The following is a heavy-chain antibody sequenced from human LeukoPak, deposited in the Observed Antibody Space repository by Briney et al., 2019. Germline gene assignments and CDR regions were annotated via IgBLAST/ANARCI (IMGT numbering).Heavy chain of an antibody. CDR3: Y. D-gene: IGHD2-8*01. Sequence: ASVKVSCKASGYTFTSYAMGWVRQAPGHGLEWMGWINTNTGNPTYAQGFTGRFVSSLDTSVSTAYYCASFFCINGVCYYLDYWGQGTLVTVSS. V-gene: IGHV7-4-1*01. CDR2: INTNTGNP. J-gene: IGHJ4*02. CDR1: GYTFTSYA.